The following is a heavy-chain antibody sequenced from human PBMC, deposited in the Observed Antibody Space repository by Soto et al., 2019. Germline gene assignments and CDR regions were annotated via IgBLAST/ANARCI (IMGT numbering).Heavy chain of an antibody. CDR3: ARERYQVISDGMDV. Sequence: ASVKVSCKASGYTFTSYYMHWVRQAPGQGLEWMGWINPETGGTSYAQKFQGRVTLSRDTSINTAYLELSRLRFDDAAVYFCARERYQVISDGMDVWGQGTTVTVSS. D-gene: IGHD2-2*01. V-gene: IGHV1-2*02. CDR2: INPETGGT. J-gene: IGHJ6*02. CDR1: GYTFTSYY.